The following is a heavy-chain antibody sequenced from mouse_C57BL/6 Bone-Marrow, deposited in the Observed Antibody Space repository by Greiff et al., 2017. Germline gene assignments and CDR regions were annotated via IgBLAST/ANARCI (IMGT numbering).Heavy chain of an antibody. J-gene: IGHJ3*01. CDR2: IDPETGGT. CDR3: TSAYYRAWFAY. CDR1: GYTFTDYE. V-gene: IGHV1-15*01. Sequence: VQLQQSGAELVRPGASVTLSCKASGYTFTDYEMPWVKQTPVHGLEWIGAIDPETGGTAYNQKFKGKAKLTADKSSSTAYMELRSLTSEDSAVYYCTSAYYRAWFAYWGQGTLVTVSA. D-gene: IGHD2-12*01.